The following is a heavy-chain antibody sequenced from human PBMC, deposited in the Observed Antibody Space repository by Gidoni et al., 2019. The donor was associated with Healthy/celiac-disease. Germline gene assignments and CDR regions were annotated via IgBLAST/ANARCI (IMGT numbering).Heavy chain of an antibody. D-gene: IGHD4-17*01. CDR1: DGSFSGYD. CDR2: INHSGST. CDR3: ARGGVTTGAFDI. J-gene: IGHJ3*02. Sequence: QVQLQQWGAGLLKPSETLSLTCAVYDGSFSGYDWSWIRQPPGKGLEGIGEINHSGSTNYNPSLKRRVTISVDTSKNQFSLKLSSVTAADTAVYYCARGGVTTGAFDIWGQGTMVTVSS. V-gene: IGHV4-34*01.